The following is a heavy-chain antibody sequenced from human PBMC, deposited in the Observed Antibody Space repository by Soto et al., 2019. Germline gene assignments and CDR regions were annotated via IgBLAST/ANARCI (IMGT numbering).Heavy chain of an antibody. V-gene: IGHV4-4*07. Sequence: PSETLSLTCTVSGGSISSYYWSWIRQPAGKGLEWIGRIYTSGSTNYNPSLKTRVTMSVDTSKNQFSLKLSSVTAADTAVYYCARVSIAAAGTAPFDIWGQGTMGTVSS. D-gene: IGHD6-13*01. CDR2: IYTSGST. J-gene: IGHJ3*02. CDR1: GGSISSYY. CDR3: ARVSIAAAGTAPFDI.